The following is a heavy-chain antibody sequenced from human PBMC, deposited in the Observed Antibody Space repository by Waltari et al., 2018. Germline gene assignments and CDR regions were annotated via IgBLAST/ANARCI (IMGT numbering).Heavy chain of an antibody. Sequence: VQLQQWGAGLLKPSETLSLTCAVYGGSFSGYYWSWIRQPPGKGLEWVANIKQDGSEKYYVDSVKGRFTISRDNAKNSLYLQMNSLRAEDTAVYYCARGGSSPFAYYGMDVWGQGTTVTVSS. CDR2: IKQDGSEK. V-gene: IGHV3-7*03. J-gene: IGHJ6*02. CDR3: ARGGSSPFAYYGMDV. D-gene: IGHD3-10*01. CDR1: GGSFSGYY.